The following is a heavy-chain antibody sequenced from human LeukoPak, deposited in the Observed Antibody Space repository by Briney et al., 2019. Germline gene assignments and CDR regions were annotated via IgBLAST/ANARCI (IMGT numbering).Heavy chain of an antibody. D-gene: IGHD3-16*01. J-gene: IGHJ4*02. CDR2: IIPIFGTA. Sequence: SVKVSCKASVGTFSSYAISWVRQAPGQGLEWMGRIIPIFGTANYAQKFQGRVTITTDESTSTAYMELSSLRSEDTAVYYCARDQERVGDLPYRGQGTLVTVSS. CDR1: VGTFSSYA. CDR3: ARDQERVGDLPY. V-gene: IGHV1-69*05.